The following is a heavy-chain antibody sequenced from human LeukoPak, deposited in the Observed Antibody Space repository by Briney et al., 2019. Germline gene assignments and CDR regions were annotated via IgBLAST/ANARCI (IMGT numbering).Heavy chain of an antibody. CDR2: ISYDGSNK. V-gene: IGHV3-30*18. CDR3: AKARSGGYNWFDP. D-gene: IGHD3-3*01. Sequence: GRSLRLSCAASGFTFSSYGMHWVRRAPGKGLEWVAVISYDGSNKYYADSVKGRFTISRDNSKNTLYLQMNSLRAEDTAVYYCAKARSGGYNWFDPWGQGTLVTVSS. J-gene: IGHJ5*02. CDR1: GFTFSSYG.